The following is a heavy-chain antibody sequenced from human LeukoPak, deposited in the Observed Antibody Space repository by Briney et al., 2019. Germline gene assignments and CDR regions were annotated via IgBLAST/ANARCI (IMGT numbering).Heavy chain of an antibody. D-gene: IGHD5-18*01. CDR2: IRSKANNYAT. V-gene: IGHV3-73*01. CDR1: GFTFSGSA. J-gene: IGHJ4*02. CDR3: TRFRDTALDF. Sequence: PGGSLRLSCAASGFTFSGSAIHWVRQASGKGLAWVGRIRSKANNYATAYAASVKGRFTISRDDSKNTAYLQMNTLKTEDTAVYYCTRFRDTALDFWGQGTLVTVSS.